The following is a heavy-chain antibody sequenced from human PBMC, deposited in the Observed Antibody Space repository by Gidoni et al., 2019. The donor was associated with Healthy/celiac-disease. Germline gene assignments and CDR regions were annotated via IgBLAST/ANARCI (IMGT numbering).Heavy chain of an antibody. CDR2: IYTSGSP. D-gene: IGHD2-15*01. V-gene: IGHV4-4*07. Sequence: QLQLQESDPGLVKPSENLTLTSAVSCGSISSYYLRWIRQPAGKGLEWIGRIYTSGSPNYNPSRKSRVTMVVDTSKNQFSLKMSAVNAADTAVYYCAVVFGRRHGSCNAFDIWGQGTMVTVSS. CDR3: AVVFGRRHGSCNAFDI. CDR1: CGSISSYY. J-gene: IGHJ3*02.